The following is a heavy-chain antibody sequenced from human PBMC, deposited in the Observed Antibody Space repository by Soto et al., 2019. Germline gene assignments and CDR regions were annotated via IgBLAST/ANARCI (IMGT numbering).Heavy chain of an antibody. CDR3: AGGCNLSSGTSSGVGYFDY. Sequence: SETLSLTCTVSGASISGSYWSWIRQPPGKGLEWIGYIFHSGTTNYNPSLKSRVTISVDTSKNQFSLNLSSLTTADTAVYFCAGGCNLSSGTSSGVGYFDYWGQGTLVTVSS. D-gene: IGHD5-12*01. CDR1: GASISGSY. CDR2: IFHSGTT. J-gene: IGHJ4*02. V-gene: IGHV4-59*01.